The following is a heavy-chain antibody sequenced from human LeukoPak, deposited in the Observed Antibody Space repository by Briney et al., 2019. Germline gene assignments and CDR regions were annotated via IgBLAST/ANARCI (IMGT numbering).Heavy chain of an antibody. Sequence: PGGSLRLSCAASGFTFSSYSMNWVRQAPGKGLEWVSSISSSSSYIYYADSVKGRFTISRDNAKNSLYLQMNSLRAEVTAVYYCARDVARRPGLRAFDIWGQGTMVTVSS. CDR1: GFTFSSYS. CDR3: ARDVARRPGLRAFDI. CDR2: ISSSSSYI. D-gene: IGHD1-14*01. J-gene: IGHJ3*02. V-gene: IGHV3-21*01.